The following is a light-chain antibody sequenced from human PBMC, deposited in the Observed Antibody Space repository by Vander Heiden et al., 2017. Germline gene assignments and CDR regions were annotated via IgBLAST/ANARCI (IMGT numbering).Light chain of an antibody. CDR3: QQYFVWWT. J-gene: IGKJ1*01. Sequence: EIVMTQSPAILSVSPGERVRVSCRASETVASNLAWYQQKPGQAPRLLISGVSTRATGVPARFSGSGSGTEFTLTISNLEAEDFAVYYCQQYFVWWTFGQGTKVE. CDR2: GVS. V-gene: IGKV3-15*01. CDR1: ETVASN.